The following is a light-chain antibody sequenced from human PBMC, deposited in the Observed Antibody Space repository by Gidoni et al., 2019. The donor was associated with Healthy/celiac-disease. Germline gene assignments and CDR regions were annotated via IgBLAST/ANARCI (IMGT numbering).Light chain of an antibody. CDR1: QRISSW. CDR3: QHYHSYPYT. V-gene: IGKV1-5*03. J-gene: IGKJ2*01. CDR2: KAS. Sequence: DIQMTRSPSTLSASVGDRVTITCRASQRISSWLAWYQQKSGKAPKVLIYKASSLESGVPSRFSGSGSGAEFTLTINSLQPDDFATYYCQHYHSYPYTFGQGTKLEIK.